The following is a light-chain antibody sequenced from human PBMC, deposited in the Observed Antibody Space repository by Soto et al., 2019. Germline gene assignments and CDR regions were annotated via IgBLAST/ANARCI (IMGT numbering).Light chain of an antibody. CDR1: QGVDSD. J-gene: IGKJ4*01. CDR3: QQSYSTLVLT. Sequence: IQMTQSPSSLSASVGDSVTITCRASQGVDSDLSWYQQRPGKAPKLLIYGASNLHSRVPSRFSGRGSGTLFTLTISSLQPEDVATYYCQQSYSTLVLTFGGGTKVELK. V-gene: IGKV1-39*01. CDR2: GAS.